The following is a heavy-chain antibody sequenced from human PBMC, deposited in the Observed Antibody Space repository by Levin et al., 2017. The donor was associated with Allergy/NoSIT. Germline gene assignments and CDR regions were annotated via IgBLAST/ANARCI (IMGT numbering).Heavy chain of an antibody. V-gene: IGHV3-30*18. CDR2: ISYTGNNK. CDR1: GFMFSDYG. CDR3: AKSRGTSWYGGFDY. D-gene: IGHD2-2*01. Sequence: GESLKISCAASGFMFSDYGMHWVRQAPGKGLEWVAVISYTGNNKYYADSVKGRFTISRDNSKNTLYLQMNSLRVEDTAVYYCAKSRGTSWYGGFDYWGQGTLVSVSS. J-gene: IGHJ4*02.